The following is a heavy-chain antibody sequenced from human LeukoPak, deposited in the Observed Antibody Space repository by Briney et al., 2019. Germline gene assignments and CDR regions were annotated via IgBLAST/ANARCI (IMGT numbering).Heavy chain of an antibody. CDR3: ATVAVIRGVTYFDY. CDR1: GGSISSYY. Sequence: SETLSLTCTVSGGSISSYYWSWIRQPPGKGLEWIAYLFYSGSTDYNPSLESRVTISVDTSKNQFSLKLRSVTAADTAVYYCATVAVIRGVTYFDYWGQGTLVTVS. CDR2: LFYSGST. V-gene: IGHV4-59*01. J-gene: IGHJ4*02. D-gene: IGHD3-10*01.